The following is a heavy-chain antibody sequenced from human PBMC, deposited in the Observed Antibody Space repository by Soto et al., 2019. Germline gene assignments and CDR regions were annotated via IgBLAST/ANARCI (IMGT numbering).Heavy chain of an antibody. CDR1: GGTFSSYA. CDR2: IIPIFGTA. D-gene: IGHD1-20*01. J-gene: IGHJ5*02. Sequence: SVKVSCRASGGTFSSYAISWVRQAPGQGLEWMGGIIPIFGTANYAQKFQGRVTITADKSTSTAYMELSSLRSEDTAVYYCASSGMLGSRSLAGITTNWFDPWGQGTLVTSPQ. V-gene: IGHV1-69*06. CDR3: ASSGMLGSRSLAGITTNWFDP.